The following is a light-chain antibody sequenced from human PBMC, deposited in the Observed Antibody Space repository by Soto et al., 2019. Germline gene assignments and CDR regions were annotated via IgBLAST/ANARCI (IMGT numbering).Light chain of an antibody. Sequence: ELVMTQSPATLSQSPGERVTLSCRTSQSVSSSLAWYRQKPGQAPRLLIYAASTRATGIPARFTGSGSGTEFTLTIRSLEPEDLAVYYCQQSGDWPPITVGKGTRLEIK. CDR1: QSVSSS. V-gene: IGKV3-15*01. J-gene: IGKJ5*01. CDR3: QQSGDWPPIT. CDR2: AAS.